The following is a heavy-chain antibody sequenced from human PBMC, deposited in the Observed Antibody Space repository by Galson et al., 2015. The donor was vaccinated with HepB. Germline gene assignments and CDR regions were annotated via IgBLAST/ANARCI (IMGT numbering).Heavy chain of an antibody. CDR3: ARDYYGSGTYCPGY. V-gene: IGHV3-30*01. CDR1: GFSFRDYS. D-gene: IGHD3-10*01. CDR2: ISHDGKNV. J-gene: IGHJ4*02. Sequence: LRLSCAASGFSFRDYSMHWVRQTPGKGLEWVAAISHDGKNVYYADSVRGRFTISRDNSRNTLYLQMNSLRVDDTAVYYCARDYYGSGTYCPGYWGQGTLLTVSP.